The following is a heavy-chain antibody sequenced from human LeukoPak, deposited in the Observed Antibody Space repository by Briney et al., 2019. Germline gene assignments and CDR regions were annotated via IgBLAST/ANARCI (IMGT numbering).Heavy chain of an antibody. Sequence: PSETLSLTCTVSGGSISSGGYYWSWSRQHPGKGLEWLGYIYYSGSTYYNPSLKSRVTISVDTSKNQFSLKLSSVTAADTAVYYCARGPGYYDFWSGYYGNWFDPWGQGTLVTVSS. V-gene: IGHV4-31*03. CDR3: ARGPGYYDFWSGYYGNWFDP. J-gene: IGHJ5*02. CDR2: IYYSGST. D-gene: IGHD3-3*01. CDR1: GGSISSGGYY.